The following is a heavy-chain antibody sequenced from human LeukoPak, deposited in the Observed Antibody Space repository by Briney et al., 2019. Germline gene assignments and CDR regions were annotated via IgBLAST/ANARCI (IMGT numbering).Heavy chain of an antibody. V-gene: IGHV3-21*01. J-gene: IGHJ5*02. D-gene: IGHD4-23*01. CDR2: IIKSGTHI. Sequence: GGSLRLSCAASGFTFSDYAMNWVRQAPGKGLEWVSAIIKSGTHIYYADSVKGRFTISRDNANNSLYLHMTGLRAEDTAVYYCARGRGGDNSNWFDPWGPGTLVTVSS. CDR1: GFTFSDYA. CDR3: ARGRGGDNSNWFDP.